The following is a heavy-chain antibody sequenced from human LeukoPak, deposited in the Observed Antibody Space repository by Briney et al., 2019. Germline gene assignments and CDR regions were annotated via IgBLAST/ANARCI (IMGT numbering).Heavy chain of an antibody. V-gene: IGHV4-34*01. CDR3: ARRGSSWFRS. CDR1: GVSFSGYY. CDR2: INHSGST. J-gene: IGHJ5*02. Sequence: SETLSLTCAVYGVSFSGYYWSWIRQPPGKGLEWIGEINHSGSTNYNPSLKSRVTISVDTSKNQFSLKLSSVTAADTAVYYCARRGSSWFRSWGQGTLVTVSS. D-gene: IGHD6-13*01.